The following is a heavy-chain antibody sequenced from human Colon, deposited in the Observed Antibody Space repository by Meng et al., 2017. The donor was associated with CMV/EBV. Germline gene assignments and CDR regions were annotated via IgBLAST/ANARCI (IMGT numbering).Heavy chain of an antibody. D-gene: IGHD6-6*01. J-gene: IGHJ3*02. CDR3: ATDRGIIPSRPGAFDI. CDR1: GFTFSSYS. V-gene: IGHV3-21*01. Sequence: GESLKISCAASGFTFSSYSMNWVRQAPGKGLEWVSSITSGSSYIYYADSVKGRFTISRDNTNNSLYLQMNSLRAEDTAVYYCATDRGIIPSRPGAFDIWGQGTKVTVSS. CDR2: ITSGSSYI.